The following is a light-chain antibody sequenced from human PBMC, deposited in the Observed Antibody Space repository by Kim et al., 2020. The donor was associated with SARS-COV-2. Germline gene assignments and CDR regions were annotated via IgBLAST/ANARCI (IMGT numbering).Light chain of an antibody. CDR3: QQYNDDPWT. CDR1: QSVVSW. CDR2: KAS. Sequence: DIQMTQSPSTLSAFVGDRVTITCRASQSVVSWLAWYQQKPGKAPNLLISKASTLESEVSSRFSGSGSGTEFILTITSLQPDDFATYYCQQYNDDPWTFGQGTKVDIK. J-gene: IGKJ1*01. V-gene: IGKV1-5*03.